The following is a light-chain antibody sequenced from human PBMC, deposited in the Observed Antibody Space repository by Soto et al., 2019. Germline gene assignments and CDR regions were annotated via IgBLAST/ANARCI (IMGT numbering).Light chain of an antibody. J-gene: IGKJ4*01. Sequence: DIQMTQSPSSLSASVGHRVTITCRASQTISNYVNWYQQKPGKAPELLVYSASTLQSGVPSRFSGSGSGTDFTLTISSLLSEDFAVYYCHQYYKWPLTFGGGTKVDIK. V-gene: IGKV1-39*01. CDR2: SAS. CDR3: HQYYKWPLT. CDR1: QTISNY.